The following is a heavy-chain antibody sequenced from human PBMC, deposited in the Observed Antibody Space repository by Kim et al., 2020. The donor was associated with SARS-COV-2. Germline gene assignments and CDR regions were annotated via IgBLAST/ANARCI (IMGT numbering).Heavy chain of an antibody. J-gene: IGHJ5*02. CDR3: ARRSEVGSSWFNWLDP. CDR2: IHSSGNT. Sequence: SETLSLTCIVSGASITRFYWSWIRQPPGKGLEWIGNIHSSGNTNYNPSLKSRVTISVDTSKNQFSLGLNSVTASDTAVYYCARRSEVGSSWFNWLDPWG. V-gene: IGHV4-4*08. D-gene: IGHD6-13*01. CDR1: GASITRFY.